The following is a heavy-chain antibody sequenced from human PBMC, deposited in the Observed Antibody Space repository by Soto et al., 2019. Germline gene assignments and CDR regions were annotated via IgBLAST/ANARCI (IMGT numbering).Heavy chain of an antibody. CDR3: ARPKDPVFLGGYSGYDPPAYFDY. V-gene: IGHV5-51*01. Sequence: PGESLKISCKGSGYSFTSYWIGWVRQMPGKGLEWMGIIYPGDSDTRYSPSFQGQVTISADKSISTAYLQWSSLKASDTAMYYCARPKDPVFLGGYSGYDPPAYFDYWGQGTLVTVSS. CDR2: IYPGDSDT. D-gene: IGHD5-12*01. J-gene: IGHJ4*02. CDR1: GYSFTSYW.